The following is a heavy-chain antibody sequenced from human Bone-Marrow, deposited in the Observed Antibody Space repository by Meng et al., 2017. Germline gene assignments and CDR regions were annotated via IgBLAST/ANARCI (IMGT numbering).Heavy chain of an antibody. V-gene: IGHV3-30*04. CDR3: ARDEIQLWFTYYYYGMDV. CDR2: ISYDGSNK. Sequence: GESLKISCAASGFTFSSYAMHWVRQAPGKGLEWVAVISYDGSNKYYADSVKGRFTISRDNSKNTLYLQMNSLRAEDTAVYYCARDEIQLWFTYYYYGMDVWGQGTTVTGSS. J-gene: IGHJ6*02. D-gene: IGHD5-18*01. CDR1: GFTFSSYA.